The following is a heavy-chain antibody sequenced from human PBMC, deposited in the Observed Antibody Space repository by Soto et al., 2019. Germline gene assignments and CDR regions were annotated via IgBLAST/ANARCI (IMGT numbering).Heavy chain of an antibody. CDR1: GFTFTRYG. CDR3: ATGSCTRFDP. CDR2: ISFDGTAK. Sequence: PGGSLRLSCVASGFTFTRYGMHWVRQAPGKGLEWVAEISFDGTAKYDAESVKGRFTVSRDNGNNTLHLEMNSLGAKDTAVYFFATGSCTRFDPWGQGTLVTVSS. J-gene: IGHJ5*02. D-gene: IGHD1-1*01. V-gene: IGHV3-30*03.